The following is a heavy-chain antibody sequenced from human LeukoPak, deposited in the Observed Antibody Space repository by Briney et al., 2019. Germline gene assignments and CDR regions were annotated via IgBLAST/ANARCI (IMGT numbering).Heavy chain of an antibody. CDR2: IYYSGST. Sequence: SQTLSLTCTVSGVSISSGGYYWSWIRHHPGKGLEWIGYIYYSGSTYYNPSLKSRVTISVDTSKNQFSVKLSSVTAADTAVYYCARVISCSGGSCFDGMVDYWGQGTLVTVSS. J-gene: IGHJ4*02. V-gene: IGHV4-31*03. D-gene: IGHD2-15*01. CDR1: GVSISSGGYY. CDR3: ARVISCSGGSCFDGMVDY.